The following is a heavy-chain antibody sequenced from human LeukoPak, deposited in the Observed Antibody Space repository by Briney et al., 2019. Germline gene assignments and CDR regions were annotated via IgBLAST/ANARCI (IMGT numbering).Heavy chain of an antibody. D-gene: IGHD3-10*01. CDR3: AASTYGSGSYMAFDS. V-gene: IGHV5-51*01. CDR1: GYLFTNYW. Sequence: GASLKISCQVSGYLFTNYWIGWVRQLSGKGLEWVGIIYPRDSDTRYSQFFRGQVTISDEKSINTPYLQWSSLKASDSAIYYCAASTYGSGSYMAFDSWGQGTLLTVPS. J-gene: IGHJ4*02. CDR2: IYPRDSDT.